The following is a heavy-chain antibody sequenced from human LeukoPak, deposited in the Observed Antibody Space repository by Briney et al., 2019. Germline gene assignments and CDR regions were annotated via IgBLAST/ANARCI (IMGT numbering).Heavy chain of an antibody. D-gene: IGHD3-3*01. CDR2: ISSSSSTI. CDR1: GFTFSSYS. CDR3: ARGLDLRLWDYDFSSGYSPQAY. Sequence: GGSLRLSCAASGFTFSSYSMNWVRQAPGKGLEWVSYISSSSSTIYYADSVKGRFTISRDTAKNSLYLQMNSLRAEDTAVYYCARGLDLRLWDYDFSSGYSPQAYWGQGTLVTVSS. J-gene: IGHJ4*02. V-gene: IGHV3-48*01.